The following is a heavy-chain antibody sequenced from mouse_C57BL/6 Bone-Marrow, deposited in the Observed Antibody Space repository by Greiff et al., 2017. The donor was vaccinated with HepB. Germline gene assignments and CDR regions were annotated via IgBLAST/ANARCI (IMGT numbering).Heavy chain of an antibody. D-gene: IGHD1-1*01. CDR3: ARRAYYYGSSYEYFDV. CDR1: GYTFTDYY. J-gene: IGHJ1*03. CDR2: IFPGSGST. Sequence: VQLQQSGPELVKPGASVKISCKASGYTFTDYYINWVKQRPGQGLEWIGWIFPGSGSTYYNEKFKGKATLTVDTSSSTAYMLLSSLTSEDSAVYFGARRAYYYGSSYEYFDVWGTGTAVTVSS. V-gene: IGHV1-75*01.